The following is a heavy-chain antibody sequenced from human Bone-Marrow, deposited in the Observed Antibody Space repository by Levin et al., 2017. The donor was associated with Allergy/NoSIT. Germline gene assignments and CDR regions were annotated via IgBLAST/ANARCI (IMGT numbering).Heavy chain of an antibody. CDR2: VHYSGST. J-gene: IGHJ4*02. D-gene: IGHD3-9*01. V-gene: IGHV4-39*01. Sequence: SETLSLTCTVSGGSISSSSYYWGWIRQPPGKGLEWIGSVHYSGSTDYNPSLKSRVSISVDTTKNQFSLKLTSGTAADTAVFYCARQTRDILTGRFDQWGQGTLVTVSS. CDR3: ARQTRDILTGRFDQ. CDR1: GGSISSSSYY.